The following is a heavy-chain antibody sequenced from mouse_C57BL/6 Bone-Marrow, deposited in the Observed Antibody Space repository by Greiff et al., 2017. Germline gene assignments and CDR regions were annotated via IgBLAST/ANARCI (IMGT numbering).Heavy chain of an antibody. CDR3: ASRLRPYYYAMDY. J-gene: IGHJ4*01. Sequence: QVQLQQPGAELVKPGASVKLSCKASGYTFTSYWMQWVKQRPGQGLEWIGEIDPSDSYTNYNQKFKGKATLTVDTSSSTAYMQLSSLTSEDSAVYYCASRLRPYYYAMDYWGQGTSVTVSS. V-gene: IGHV1-50*01. CDR2: IDPSDSYT. D-gene: IGHD2-4*01. CDR1: GYTFTSYW.